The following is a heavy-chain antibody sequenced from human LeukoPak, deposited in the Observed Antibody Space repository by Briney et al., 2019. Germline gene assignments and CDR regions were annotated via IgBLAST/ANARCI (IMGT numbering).Heavy chain of an antibody. D-gene: IGHD4-17*01. J-gene: IGHJ3*02. CDR2: IYYSGST. CDR1: GGSISSYY. V-gene: IGHV4-59*01. Sequence: ASETLSLTCTVSGGSISSYYWSWIRQPPGKGLEWIGYIYYSGSTNYNPSLKSRVTISVDTSKNQFSLKLSSVTAADTAVYYCARGYGDYGLVGAFDIWGQGTMVTVSS. CDR3: ARGYGDYGLVGAFDI.